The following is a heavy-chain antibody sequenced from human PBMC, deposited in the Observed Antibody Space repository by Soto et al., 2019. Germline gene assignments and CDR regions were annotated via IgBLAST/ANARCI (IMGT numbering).Heavy chain of an antibody. J-gene: IGHJ6*03. CDR1: GGSISSGGYY. V-gene: IGHV4-31*03. Sequence: SETLSLTCTVSGGSISSGGYYWSWIRQHPGKGLEWIGYIYYSGSTYYNPSLKSRVTISVDTSKNQFSLKLSSVTAADTAVCYCARDQLELLGGYYYYYMDGWGKGTTVTVSS. CDR3: ARDQLELLGGYYYYYMDG. CDR2: IYYSGST. D-gene: IGHD1-7*01.